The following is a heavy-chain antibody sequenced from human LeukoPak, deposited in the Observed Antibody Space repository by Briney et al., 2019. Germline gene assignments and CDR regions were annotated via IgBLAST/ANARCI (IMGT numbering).Heavy chain of an antibody. CDR1: GGSISNYY. D-gene: IGHD6-6*01. J-gene: IGHJ4*02. V-gene: IGHV4-59*01. CDR3: ARSTQESSTSFDY. Sequence: SETLSLTCTVSGGSISNYYWSWIRQPPGKGLEYIGFIYHSGSTNYNPSLKSRVTMSVDKSKNQCSLRLSPVTAADTAIYFCARSTQESSTSFDYWGQGTLVTVSS. CDR2: IYHSGST.